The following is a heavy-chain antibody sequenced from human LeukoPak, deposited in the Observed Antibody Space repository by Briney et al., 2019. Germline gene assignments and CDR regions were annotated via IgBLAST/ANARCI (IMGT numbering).Heavy chain of an antibody. J-gene: IGHJ4*02. CDR1: GYTFTAYY. CDR2: INPNSGGT. CDR3: ARGEQQLVYFDY. D-gene: IGHD6-13*01. Sequence: ASVKVSCKASGYTFTAYYIHWVRQAPGQGLEWMGWINPNSGGTNYAQKFQGRVTMTRDTSISTAYMELSRLRSDDTAVYYCARGEQQLVYFDYWGQGTLVTVSS. V-gene: IGHV1-2*02.